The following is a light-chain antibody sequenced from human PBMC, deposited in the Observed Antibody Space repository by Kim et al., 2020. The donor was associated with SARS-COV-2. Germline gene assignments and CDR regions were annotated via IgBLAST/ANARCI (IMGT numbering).Light chain of an antibody. CDR1: QTVSSS. V-gene: IGKV3-15*01. J-gene: IGKJ1*01. Sequence: VSAGERVTLSCRASQTVSSSLAWYQQKPGQAPRLLIYGASARATGTPARFSGSASGTEFTLTISSLQSEDFAVFYCQQYYNWPRTFGQGTKVDIK. CDR2: GAS. CDR3: QQYYNWPRT.